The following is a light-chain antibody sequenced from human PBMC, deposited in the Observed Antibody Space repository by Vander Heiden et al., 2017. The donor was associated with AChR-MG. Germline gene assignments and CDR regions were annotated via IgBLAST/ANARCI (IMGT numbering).Light chain of an antibody. J-gene: IGLJ3*02. CDR1: RIGHMS. Sequence: SYVLTQTPSVSVAPGQTASITCGGKRIGHMSDHWYRQRPGPAPMLVPLDVKGRPSGIPAQFSGSNTGNTATLTISRVEPGDEADYFCQVWDSDGDHPVFGGGTQLTVL. V-gene: IGLV3-21*02. CDR2: DVK. CDR3: QVWDSDGDHPV.